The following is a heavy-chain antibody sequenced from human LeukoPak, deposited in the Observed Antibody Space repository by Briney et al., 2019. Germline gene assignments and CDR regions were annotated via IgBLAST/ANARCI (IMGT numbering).Heavy chain of an antibody. Sequence: GASVKVSCQASGYTFTSYGIIWVRQAAGQGLEWMGWISAYNGNTNYAQKLQGRVTMTTDTSTSTAYMELRSLRSDDTAVYYCARESELERVPRWFDPWGQGRLVTVSS. CDR1: GYTFTSYG. J-gene: IGHJ5*02. CDR3: ARESELERVPRWFDP. D-gene: IGHD1-1*01. CDR2: ISAYNGNT. V-gene: IGHV1-18*04.